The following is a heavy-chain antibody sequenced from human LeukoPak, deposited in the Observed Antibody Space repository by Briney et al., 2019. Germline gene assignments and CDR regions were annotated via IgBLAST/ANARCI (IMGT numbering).Heavy chain of an antibody. D-gene: IGHD3-3*01. J-gene: IGHJ4*02. Sequence: GGSLRLSCAASGFTFSSYWMSWVRQAPGKGLGWVSAISGSGGSTYYADSVKGRFTISRDNSKNTLYLQMNSLRAEDTAVYYCAKDLFLEQLVDYWGQGTLVTVSS. V-gene: IGHV3-23*01. CDR3: AKDLFLEQLVDY. CDR2: ISGSGGST. CDR1: GFTFSSYW.